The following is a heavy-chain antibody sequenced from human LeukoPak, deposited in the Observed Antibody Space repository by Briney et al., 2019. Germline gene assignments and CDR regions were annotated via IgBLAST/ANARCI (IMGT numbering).Heavy chain of an antibody. CDR3: ARGGTYYDILTGYYTAWYFDY. CDR2: IKQDGSEK. Sequence: RRSLRLSCAASGFTFSCYWMSCVRQAPGKLMEWVAKIKQDGSEKYYVDSVKGRFTISRDNDKNSLYLQMNSLRAEDTAVYYCARGGTYYDILTGYYTAWYFDYWGQGTLVTVSS. D-gene: IGHD3-9*01. J-gene: IGHJ4*02. V-gene: IGHV3-7*04. CDR1: GFTFSCYW.